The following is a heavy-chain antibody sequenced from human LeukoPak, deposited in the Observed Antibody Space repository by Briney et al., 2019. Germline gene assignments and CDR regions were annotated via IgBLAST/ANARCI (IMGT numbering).Heavy chain of an antibody. CDR3: ARDSGFSDYSN. V-gene: IGHV3-33*01. J-gene: IGHJ4*02. Sequence: PGRSLRLSCAASGFTLRNHGMHSVRQAPGKGLKWVAVIGYDGSNAYYADSVKARFTISRDNRHNTVYLQMNSLRADDTAIYYCARDSGFSDYSNWGQGTLVTVSS. CDR2: IGYDGSNA. CDR1: GFTLRNHG. D-gene: IGHD4-17*01.